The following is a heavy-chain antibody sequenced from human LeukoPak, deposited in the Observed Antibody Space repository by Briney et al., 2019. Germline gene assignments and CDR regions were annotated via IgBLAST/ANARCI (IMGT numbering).Heavy chain of an antibody. CDR1: GGSVSSGSYY. J-gene: IGHJ3*02. CDR2: IYYSGST. Sequence: SETLSLTCTVSGGSVSSGSYYWSWIRQPPGKGLEWIGYIYYSGSTYYNPSLKSRVTISVDTSKNQFSLKLSSVTAADTAVYYCARPSYYDSSGIDIWGQGTMVTVSS. V-gene: IGHV4-61*01. D-gene: IGHD3-22*01. CDR3: ARPSYYDSSGIDI.